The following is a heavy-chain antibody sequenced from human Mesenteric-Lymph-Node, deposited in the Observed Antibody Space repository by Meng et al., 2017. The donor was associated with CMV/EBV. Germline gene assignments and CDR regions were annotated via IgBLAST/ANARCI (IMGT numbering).Heavy chain of an antibody. V-gene: IGHV1-2*02. CDR3: ARAHYDVLTAYLY. J-gene: IGHJ4*02. CDR2: INPNSGGT. D-gene: IGHD3-9*01. CDR1: GYTFTGYY. Sequence: ASVKVSCKASGYTFTGYYVHWLRQAPGQGLECIGWINPNSGGTKYVQKFQGRVTMTRDTSISTAYMELSSLRSDDAAVYYCARAHYDVLTAYLYWGQGTLVTVSS.